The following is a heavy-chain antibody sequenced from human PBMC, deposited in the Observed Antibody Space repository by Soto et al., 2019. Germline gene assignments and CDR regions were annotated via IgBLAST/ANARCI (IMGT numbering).Heavy chain of an antibody. V-gene: IGHV4-34*01. CDR1: GGSFSGYY. Sequence: SETLSLTCAVYGGSFSGYYWSWIRQRPGKGLEWIVEINHSGSTNYNPSLKSRVTISVDTSKNQFSLKLSSVTAADTAVYYCARGRIVATITVYYYYGMDVSGQGTTVTVSS. D-gene: IGHD5-12*01. CDR2: INHSGST. CDR3: ARGRIVATITVYYYYGMDV. J-gene: IGHJ6*02.